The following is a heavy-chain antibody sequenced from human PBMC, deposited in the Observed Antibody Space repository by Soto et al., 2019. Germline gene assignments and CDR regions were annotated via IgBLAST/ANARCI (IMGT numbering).Heavy chain of an antibody. J-gene: IGHJ4*02. CDR3: ARGVRFLELYSENYFDY. CDR2: IYYSGNT. Sequence: SETLSLTCTVSGGSISSYYWSWIRQPPGKGLEWIGNIYYSGNTNYNPSLKSRVTISVDTSKNQFSLKLSSVTAADTAVYYCARGVRFLELYSENYFDYWGQGTLVTVSS. CDR1: GGSISSYY. D-gene: IGHD3-3*01. V-gene: IGHV4-59*01.